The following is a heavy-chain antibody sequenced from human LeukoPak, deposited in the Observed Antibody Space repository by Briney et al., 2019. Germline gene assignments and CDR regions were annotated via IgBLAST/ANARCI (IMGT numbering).Heavy chain of an antibody. J-gene: IGHJ6*04. V-gene: IGHV3-9*01. CDR3: AELGITMIGGV. D-gene: IGHD3-10*02. Sequence: PGGSLRLSCAASGFTFDDYAMRWVRQAPGKGLEWVSGISWNSGSIGYADSVKGRFTISSDNAKNSLYLQMNSLRAEDTAVYYCAELGITMIGGVWGKGTTVTISS. CDR2: ISWNSGSI. CDR1: GFTFDDYA.